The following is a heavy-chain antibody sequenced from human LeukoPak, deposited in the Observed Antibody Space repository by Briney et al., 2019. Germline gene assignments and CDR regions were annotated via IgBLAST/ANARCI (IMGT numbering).Heavy chain of an antibody. CDR1: GFTFSSYG. D-gene: IGHD6-13*01. V-gene: IGHV3-30*18. CDR2: ISYDGSNK. J-gene: IGHJ4*02. Sequence: PAGRSLSLSCAASGFTFSSYGMHWVRQAPGKGREWVAVISYDGSNKYYADSVKGRFTISRDNSKNTLYLQMNSLRAEDTAVYYCAKDVEQQPGDYWGQGTLVTVSS. CDR3: AKDVEQQPGDY.